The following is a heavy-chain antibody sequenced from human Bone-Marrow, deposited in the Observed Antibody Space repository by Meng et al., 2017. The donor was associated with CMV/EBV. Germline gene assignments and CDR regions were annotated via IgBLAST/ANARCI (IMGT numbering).Heavy chain of an antibody. CDR3: ARESNYIVPILSNYYYYGMDV. CDR1: GGTFSSYA. J-gene: IGHJ6*02. CDR2: IIPILGIA. Sequence: SVKVSCKASGGTFSSYAISWVRQAPGQGLEWMGGIIPILGIANYAQKFQGRVTITADKSTSTAYMELSSLRSGDTAVYYCARESNYIVPILSNYYYYGMDVWGQGTTVTVSS. V-gene: IGHV1-69*10. D-gene: IGHD1-7*01.